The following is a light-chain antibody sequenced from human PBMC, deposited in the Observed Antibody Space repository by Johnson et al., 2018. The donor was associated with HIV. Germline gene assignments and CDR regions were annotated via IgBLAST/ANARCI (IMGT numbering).Light chain of an antibody. J-gene: IGLJ1*01. V-gene: IGLV1-51*01. Sequence: QSALTQPPSMSAAPGQRVTISCSGSSSNVGSSFVSWYRQLPGTAPKLLIYDNNKRPSGIPDRFSGSKSGTSATLGITGLQTGDEADYYCGTWGGVFGTGTRVTVL. CDR1: SSNVGSSF. CDR3: GTWGGV. CDR2: DNN.